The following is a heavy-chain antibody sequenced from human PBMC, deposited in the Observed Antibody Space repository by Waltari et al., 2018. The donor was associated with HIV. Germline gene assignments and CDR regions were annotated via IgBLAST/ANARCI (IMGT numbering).Heavy chain of an antibody. D-gene: IGHD2-21*02. CDR3: ARVATVPLGY. V-gene: IGHV1-8*01. J-gene: IGHJ4*02. CDR1: GYSFTSYD. CDR2: INSNVGNT. Sequence: QVQLVQSGAEVKKTGASVKVSCKTSGYSFTSYDINWVRQASGQGLEWMGWINSNVGNTGYAQRFQGRITMTRNTSTSTAYMELSGLTSEDTAVYYCARVATVPLGYWGQGTLVTVS.